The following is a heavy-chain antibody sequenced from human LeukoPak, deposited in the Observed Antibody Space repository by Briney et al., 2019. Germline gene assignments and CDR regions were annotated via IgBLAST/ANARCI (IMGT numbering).Heavy chain of an antibody. CDR2: ISESGDKT. D-gene: IGHD1-26*01. CDR3: AKQWVDC. Sequence: PGGSLGLSCAASGFTFSNYAMNWVRQAPGKGLEWVSSISESGDKTDYADSVRGRFTISRDNSQNTLYLQMNSLRAEDTALYYCAKQWVDCWGQGTLVTVSS. CDR1: GFTFSNYA. V-gene: IGHV3-23*01. J-gene: IGHJ4*02.